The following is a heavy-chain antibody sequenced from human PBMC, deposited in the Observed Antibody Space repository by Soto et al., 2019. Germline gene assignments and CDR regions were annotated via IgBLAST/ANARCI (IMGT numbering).Heavy chain of an antibody. CDR1: GGSISSGGYS. D-gene: IGHD2-2*01. J-gene: IGHJ6*02. CDR3: ARAGWGPAAMEYYYYGMDV. CDR2: IYHSGST. V-gene: IGHV4-30-2*01. Sequence: QLQLQESGSGLVKPSQNLSLTCAVSGGSISSGGYSWSWIRQPPGKGLEWIGYIYHSGSTYYNPSLKSRVTISVDRSKNQFSLKLSSVTAADTAVYYCARAGWGPAAMEYYYYGMDVWGQGTTVTVSS.